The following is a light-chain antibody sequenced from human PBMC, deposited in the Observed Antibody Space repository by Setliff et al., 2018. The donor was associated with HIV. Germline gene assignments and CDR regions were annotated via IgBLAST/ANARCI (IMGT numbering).Light chain of an antibody. CDR3: CSYTGSSSYV. V-gene: IGLV2-11*01. Sequence: QSVLTQPRSVSGSPGQSVTISCTGTTSDVGGYNFVSWYQHHPGKAPKLMIYDVIKRPSGVPDRFSGSKSGNTASLTISGLQAEDEADYYCCSYTGSSSYVFGGETKV. CDR1: TSDVGGYNF. J-gene: IGLJ1*01. CDR2: DVI.